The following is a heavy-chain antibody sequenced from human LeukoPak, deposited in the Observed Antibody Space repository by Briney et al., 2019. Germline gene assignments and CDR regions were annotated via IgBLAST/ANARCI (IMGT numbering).Heavy chain of an antibody. D-gene: IGHD6-13*01. V-gene: IGHV5-51*01. J-gene: IGHJ3*02. CDR3: ARRSREYSSSWTDAFDI. CDR2: IHPGDSDI. CDR1: AYSFTNYW. Sequence: GESLKISCQGSAYSFTNYWIGWVRQMPGKGLEWMGIIHPGDSDIRYSPSFQGQVTISDDKSISTAYLQWSSLKASDTAMYYCARRSREYSSSWTDAFDIWGQGTMVTVSS.